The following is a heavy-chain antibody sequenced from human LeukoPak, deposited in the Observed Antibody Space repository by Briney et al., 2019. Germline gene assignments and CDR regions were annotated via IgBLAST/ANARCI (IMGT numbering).Heavy chain of an antibody. Sequence: SETLSLTCTVSGDSISSYYWSWIRQPPGKGLEWIGYIYYSGSTNYNPSLKSRVTISVDTSKNQFSLKLSSVTAADTAVYYCARRSPRVVTANDAFDIWGQGTMVTVSS. CDR3: ARRSPRVVTANDAFDI. J-gene: IGHJ3*02. V-gene: IGHV4-59*01. CDR1: GDSISSYY. CDR2: IYYSGST. D-gene: IGHD2-21*02.